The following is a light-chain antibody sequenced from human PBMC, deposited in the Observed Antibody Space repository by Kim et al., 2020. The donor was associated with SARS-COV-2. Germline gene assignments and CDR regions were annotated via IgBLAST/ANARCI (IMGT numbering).Light chain of an antibody. CDR3: AAWDDSLSAYV. CDR1: SSNLGRNY. J-gene: IGLJ1*01. CDR2: RGS. V-gene: IGLV1-47*01. Sequence: QSVLTQPPSASGTPGQRVTISCSGGSSNLGRNYVYWYQHVPGAAPKLLIYRGSNRPSGVPDRFAGSKSDNSASLVMSGLRSEDEADYYCAAWDDSLSAYVFGTGTKVTVL.